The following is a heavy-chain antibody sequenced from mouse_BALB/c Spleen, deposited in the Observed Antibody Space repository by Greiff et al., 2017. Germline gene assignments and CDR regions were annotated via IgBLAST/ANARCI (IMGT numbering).Heavy chain of an antibody. CDR1: GFTFTSYW. CDR2: INPSTGYT. CDR3: AIEDGPRLAY. Sequence: VQLQQSGAELAKPGASVKMSCKASGFTFTSYWMHWVKQRPGQGLEWIGYINPSTGYTEYNQKFKDKATLTADKSSSTAYMQLSSLTSEDSAVYYCAIEDGPRLAYWGQGTLVTVSA. V-gene: IGHV1-7*01. J-gene: IGHJ3*01. D-gene: IGHD1-2*01.